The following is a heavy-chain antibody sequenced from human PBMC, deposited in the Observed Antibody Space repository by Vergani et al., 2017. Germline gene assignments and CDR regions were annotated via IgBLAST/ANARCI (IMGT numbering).Heavy chain of an antibody. J-gene: IGHJ3*01. Sequence: QVQLQESGPGLVKPSQTLSLTCTVSGASINNDFYYWHWIRQPAGKGLEWIGRIYVSGITDYNSSLQSRVSMSVDTSKNQFSLTLTSVTAADTAVYYCARYNKQLRPTAFDLWAQGTMVTVSS. CDR2: IYVSGIT. CDR3: ARYNKQLRPTAFDL. D-gene: IGHD1-14*01. V-gene: IGHV4-61*02. CDR1: GASINNDFYY.